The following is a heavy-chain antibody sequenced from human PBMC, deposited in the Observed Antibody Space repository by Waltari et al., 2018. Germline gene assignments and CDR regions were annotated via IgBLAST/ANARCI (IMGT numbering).Heavy chain of an antibody. V-gene: IGHV4-39*07. D-gene: IGHD6-13*01. J-gene: IGHJ4*02. CDR2: IYYSGST. CDR3: ARSSWHQYNFDY. Sequence: QLQLQESGPGLVKPSETLSLTCTVSGGSISSSSYYWGWIRQPPGKGLEWIGSIYYSGSTYYNPSLKCRVTISVDTSKYLFSLKLSSVTAADTAVYYCARSSWHQYNFDYWGQGTLVTVSS. CDR1: GGSISSSSYY.